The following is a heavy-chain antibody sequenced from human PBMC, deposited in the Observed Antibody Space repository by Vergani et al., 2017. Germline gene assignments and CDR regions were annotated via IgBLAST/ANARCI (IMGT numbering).Heavy chain of an antibody. CDR2: IYTSGST. V-gene: IGHV4-61*02. CDR3: ARDWGGHYYDXSGYYYSYYYGMDV. D-gene: IGHD3-22*01. Sequence: QVQLQESGPGLVKPSQTLPLTCTVSGGSISSGSYYWSWIRQPAGKGLEWIGRIYTSGSTNYNPSLKSRVTISVDTSKNQFSLKLSSVTAADTAVYYCARDWGGHYYDXSGYYYSYYYGMDVWGQGTTVTVSS. CDR1: GGSISSGSYY. J-gene: IGHJ6*02.